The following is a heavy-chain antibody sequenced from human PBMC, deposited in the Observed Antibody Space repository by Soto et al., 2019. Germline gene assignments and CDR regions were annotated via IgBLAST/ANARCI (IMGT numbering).Heavy chain of an antibody. V-gene: IGHV4-39*01. CDR1: GGSISSSSYY. J-gene: IGHJ4*02. CDR2: IYYSGST. CDR3: ARQGIAVAGTFDY. Sequence: ASETLSLTCTVSGGSISSSSYYWGWIRQPPGKGLEWIGSIYYSGSTYYNPSLKSRVTISVDTSKNQFSLKLSSVTAADTAVYYCARQGIAVAGTFDYWGQGTLVTVSS. D-gene: IGHD6-19*01.